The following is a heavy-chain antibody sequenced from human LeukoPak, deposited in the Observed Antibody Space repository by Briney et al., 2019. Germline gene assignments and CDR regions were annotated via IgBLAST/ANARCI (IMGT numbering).Heavy chain of an antibody. Sequence: PGGSLRLSCAASGFTFSSYAMSWVRQAPGKGLEWVSGISGSGGSTYYADSVKGRFTISRDNSKNTLYAQMNSLRAEDTAVYYCARDRLQLQSWGQGTLVTVSS. CDR2: ISGSGGST. D-gene: IGHD5-24*01. V-gene: IGHV3-23*01. J-gene: IGHJ5*02. CDR1: GFTFSSYA. CDR3: ARDRLQLQS.